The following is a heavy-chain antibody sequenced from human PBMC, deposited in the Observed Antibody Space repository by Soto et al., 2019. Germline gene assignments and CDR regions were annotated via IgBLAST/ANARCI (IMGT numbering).Heavy chain of an antibody. Sequence: DVQLLESGGGLVQPGKSLRLSCAASGFSFISYAMSWVRQVPGKRLEWVSSISDSGGRTFYAESVEGRFTISRDDSTSTQFLQMNSLRAEDTAIYYCTKGGVRFLEWLGDVWGQGTTVTVSS. V-gene: IGHV3-23*01. J-gene: IGHJ6*02. CDR1: GFSFISYA. CDR2: ISDSGGRT. D-gene: IGHD3-3*01. CDR3: TKGGVRFLEWLGDV.